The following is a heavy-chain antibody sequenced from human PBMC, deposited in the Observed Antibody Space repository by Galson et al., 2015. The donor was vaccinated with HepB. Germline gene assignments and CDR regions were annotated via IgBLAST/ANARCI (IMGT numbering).Heavy chain of an antibody. CDR1: GSSFINFG. Sequence: SVTVSCKASGSSFINFGVSWVRQAPGQGLEWMGWIGVYTGDTDYAQNVQGRVTMTTDTSTSTAYMELRSLRSDDTAVYYCARSPGILSPQDGMDVWGQGTTVTVSS. J-gene: IGHJ6*02. V-gene: IGHV1-18*01. CDR2: IGVYTGDT. CDR3: ARSPGILSPQDGMDV. D-gene: IGHD1-14*01.